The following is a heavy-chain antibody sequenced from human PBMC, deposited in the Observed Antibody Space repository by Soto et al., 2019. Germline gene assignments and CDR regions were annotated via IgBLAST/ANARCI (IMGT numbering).Heavy chain of an antibody. V-gene: IGHV1-69*13. CDR3: ARDLRIRPRRGMDV. D-gene: IGHD3-10*01. J-gene: IGHJ6*02. CDR2: IIPIFGTA. Sequence: VASVKVSCKASGGTFSSYAISWVRQAPGQGLEWMGGIIPIFGTANYAQKFQGRVTITADESTSTAYMELSSLRSEDTAVYYCARDLRIRPRRGMDVWGQGTTVTVSS. CDR1: GGTFSSYA.